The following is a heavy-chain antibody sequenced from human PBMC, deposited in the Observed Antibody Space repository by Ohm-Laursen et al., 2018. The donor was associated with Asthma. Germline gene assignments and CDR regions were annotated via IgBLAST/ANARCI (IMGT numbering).Heavy chain of an antibody. CDR1: GFTFSSYA. D-gene: IGHD3-9*01. V-gene: IGHV3-30-3*01. J-gene: IGHJ6*02. Sequence: SLRLSCAASGFTFSSYAMHWVRQAPGKGLEWVAVISYDGSNKYYADSVKGRFTISRDNSKNTLYLQMNSLRAEDTAVYYCARSLRYFDWLLAFYGMDVWGQGTTVTVSS. CDR2: ISYDGSNK. CDR3: ARSLRYFDWLLAFYGMDV.